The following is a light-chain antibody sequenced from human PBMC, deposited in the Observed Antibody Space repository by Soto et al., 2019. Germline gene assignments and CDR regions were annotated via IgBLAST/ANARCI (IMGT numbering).Light chain of an antibody. Sequence: EIVLTQSPGTLSLSPGERATLSCRASQSISSSSLVWYQQRPGQAPRLLIYGASGRATGIPDRFSGSGSGTDFTLTVSRLEPEDFAVYYCQHYVVSPTFGQGTKVDIK. J-gene: IGKJ1*01. CDR2: GAS. V-gene: IGKV3-20*01. CDR1: QSISSSS. CDR3: QHYVVSPT.